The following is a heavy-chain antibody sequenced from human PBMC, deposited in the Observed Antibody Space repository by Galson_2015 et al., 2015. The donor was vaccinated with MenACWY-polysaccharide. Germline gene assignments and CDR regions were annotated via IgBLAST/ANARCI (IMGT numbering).Heavy chain of an antibody. D-gene: IGHD3-22*01. CDR2: IYTSGST. CDR1: GGSISSYY. Sequence: ETLSLTCTVSGGSISSYYWSWIRRPAGKGLEWIGRIYTSGSTNYNPSLKSRVTMSVDTSKNQFSLKLSSVTAADTAVYYCARAVEDSSGYGYYYYYGMDVWGQGTTVTVSS. V-gene: IGHV4-4*07. J-gene: IGHJ6*02. CDR3: ARAVEDSSGYGYYYYYGMDV.